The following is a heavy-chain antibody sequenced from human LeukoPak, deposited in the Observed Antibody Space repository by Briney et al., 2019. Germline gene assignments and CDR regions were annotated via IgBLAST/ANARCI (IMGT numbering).Heavy chain of an antibody. D-gene: IGHD1-26*01. V-gene: IGHV3-23*01. Sequence: GGSLRLSCAASGLTFSSYAMSWVGHAPGKGLDGVSTVSDSGGSTYYADSVKGRFTVSRDNSRDTLYLQMNSLRAEDTAVYYCAKGHSAHGTGFDYWGQGTLVTVSS. CDR2: VSDSGGST. J-gene: IGHJ4*02. CDR1: GLTFSSYA. CDR3: AKGHSAHGTGFDY.